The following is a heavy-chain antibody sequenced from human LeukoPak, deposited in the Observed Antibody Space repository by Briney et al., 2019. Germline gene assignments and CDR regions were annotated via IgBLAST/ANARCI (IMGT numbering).Heavy chain of an antibody. V-gene: IGHV1-2*02. CDR2: INPNSGGT. Sequence: ASVKVSCKASGYTFTGYYMHWVRQAPGQGLEWMGWINPNSGGTNYAQKFQGRVTMTRDTSISTAYMELSRLRSEDTAVYYCARVLAVAGTWWFDPWGQGTLVTVSS. CDR1: GYTFTGYY. D-gene: IGHD6-19*01. J-gene: IGHJ5*02. CDR3: ARVLAVAGTWWFDP.